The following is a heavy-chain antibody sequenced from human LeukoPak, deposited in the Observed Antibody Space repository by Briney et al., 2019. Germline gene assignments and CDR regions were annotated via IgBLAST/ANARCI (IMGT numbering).Heavy chain of an antibody. CDR3: GRFPPYYDFWSGYPLDL. J-gene: IGHJ2*01. V-gene: IGHV4-30-2*01. CDR1: GGSISSGGYY. CDR2: IYHSGST. D-gene: IGHD3-3*01. Sequence: SQTLSLTCTVSGGSISSGGYYWSWIRQPPGKGLEWIGYIYHSGSTYYNPSLKSRVTISVDTSKNQFSLKLSSVTAADTAVYYCGRFPPYYDFWSGYPLDLWGRGTLVTVSS.